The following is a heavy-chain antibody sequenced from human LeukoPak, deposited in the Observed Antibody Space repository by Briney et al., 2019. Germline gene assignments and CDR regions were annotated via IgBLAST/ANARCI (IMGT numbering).Heavy chain of an antibody. Sequence: PSETLSLTCTVSGGSISTYYWSWIRQPAGKGLEWIGRIYNSGSTKSNPSLKSRVTMSVDTSKNQFSLKLSSVTAADTAVYYCARSVDQKTYYFDYWGQGTLVTVSS. V-gene: IGHV4-4*07. CDR3: ARSVDQKTYYFDY. CDR1: GGSISTYY. CDR2: IYNSGST. J-gene: IGHJ4*02.